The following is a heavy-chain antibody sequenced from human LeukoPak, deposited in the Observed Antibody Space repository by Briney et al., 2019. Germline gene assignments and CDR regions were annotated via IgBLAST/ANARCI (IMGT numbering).Heavy chain of an antibody. D-gene: IGHD3-10*01. CDR3: ARGPTHYYGTV. Sequence: SETLSLTCTVSGGSISSSSYYWGWIRQPPGKGLEWIGEINHSGSTNYNPSLKSRVTISVDTSKNQLSLKLSSVTAADTAVYYCARGPTHYYGTVWGKGTTVTVSS. J-gene: IGHJ6*04. CDR1: GGSISSSSYY. V-gene: IGHV4-39*07. CDR2: INHSGST.